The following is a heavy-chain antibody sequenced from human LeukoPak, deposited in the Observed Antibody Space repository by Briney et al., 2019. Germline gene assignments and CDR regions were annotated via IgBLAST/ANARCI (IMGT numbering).Heavy chain of an antibody. CDR2: ISGSGGST. J-gene: IGHJ4*02. Sequence: GGSLRLSCAASGFTFSSYAMSGLRQPPGKGLEWVSVISGSGGSTYYADSVKGRFTISRDNSKNTLYLQMNSLRAEDTAVYYCAKGDSGSYYVPWFDYWGQGTLVTVSS. V-gene: IGHV3-23*01. D-gene: IGHD1-26*01. CDR3: AKGDSGSYYVPWFDY. CDR1: GFTFSSYA.